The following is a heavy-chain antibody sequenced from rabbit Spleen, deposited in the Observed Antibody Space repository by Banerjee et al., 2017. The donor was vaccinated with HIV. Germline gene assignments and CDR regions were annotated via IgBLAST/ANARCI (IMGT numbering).Heavy chain of an antibody. CDR3: VRSDISSSSGYYSL. J-gene: IGHJ4*01. V-gene: IGHV1S47*01. CDR1: GFSFGDRDV. D-gene: IGHD1-1*01. Sequence: QEQLVESGGGLVQPGGSLTLTCKASGFSFGDRDVMCWVRQAPGKGLEWIGYIDPFFGRTYYATWVNGRFTLSSHNAQNTLYLQLNSLTVADTATYFCVRSDISSSSGYYSLWGPGTLVTVS. CDR2: IDPFFGRT.